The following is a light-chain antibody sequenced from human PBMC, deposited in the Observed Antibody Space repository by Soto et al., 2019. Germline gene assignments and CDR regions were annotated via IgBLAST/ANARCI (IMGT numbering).Light chain of an antibody. CDR1: SSDVGGYKY. CDR2: EVS. Sequence: QSVLTQPASVSGSPGQSITISCTGTSSDVGGYKYVSWYQQHPDKAPKLIIFEVSNRPSGISSRFSGSKSGNTASLTISGLQAEDEADYYCSSYTSSSTLGVFGTGTKVTVL. J-gene: IGLJ1*01. CDR3: SSYTSSSTLGV. V-gene: IGLV2-14*01.